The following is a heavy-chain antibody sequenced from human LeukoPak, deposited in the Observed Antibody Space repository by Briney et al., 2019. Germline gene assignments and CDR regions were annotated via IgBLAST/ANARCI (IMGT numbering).Heavy chain of an antibody. CDR2: SNPNIGDG. D-gene: IGHD2-21*02. CDR1: GYTFTHYF. Sequence: ASVKLSCKASGYTFTHYFIHWGRQAPGQGLELMGFSNPNIGDGSYSQKFHERVTTTRARSINTAYMELSRLTSDDTAVYYCARTALDGGDSIGFDPWGQGTLVTVSS. CDR3: ARTALDGGDSIGFDP. V-gene: IGHV1-2*02. J-gene: IGHJ5*02.